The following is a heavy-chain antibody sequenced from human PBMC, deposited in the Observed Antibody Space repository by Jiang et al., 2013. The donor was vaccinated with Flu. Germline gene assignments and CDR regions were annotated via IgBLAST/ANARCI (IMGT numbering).Heavy chain of an antibody. V-gene: IGHV4-39*07. J-gene: IGHJ3*02. Sequence: LLKPSETLSLTCTVSGGSISSSSYYWGWIRQPPGKGLEWIGSIYYSGSTYYNPSLKSRVTISVDTSKNQFSLKLSSVTAADTAVYYCATSSPLAGVNAFDIWGQGTMVTVSS. CDR3: ATSSPLAGVNAFDI. CDR1: GGSISSSSYY. CDR2: IYYSGST. D-gene: IGHD6-19*01.